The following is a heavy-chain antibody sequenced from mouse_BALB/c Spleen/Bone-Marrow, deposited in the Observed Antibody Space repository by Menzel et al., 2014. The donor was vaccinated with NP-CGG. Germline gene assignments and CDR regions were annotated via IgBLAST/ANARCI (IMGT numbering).Heavy chain of an antibody. Sequence: EVKLVESGGGVMKPGGSLKLSCAASGFTFSSYAMSWVRQSPEKRLEWVAEISTGGSYTYYPDTVTGRFTISRDNAKNTLYLEMNSLRSEDTAIYYCARYYNYYFDYWGEGTTTAISS. D-gene: IGHD1-3*01. J-gene: IGHJ2*01. CDR2: ISTGGSYT. CDR1: GFTFSSYA. V-gene: IGHV5-9-4*01. CDR3: ARYYNYYFDY.